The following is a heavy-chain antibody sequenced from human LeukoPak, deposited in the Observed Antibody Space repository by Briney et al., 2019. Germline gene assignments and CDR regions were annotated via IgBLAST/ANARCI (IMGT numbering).Heavy chain of an antibody. CDR1: GFTFSSYW. Sequence: GGSLRLSCEASGFTFSSYWMFWVRQAPGEGLLWVSRINTDGSNTAYADSVKGRFTISRDNAENTLYLQMNTLRAEDTAVYYCARGLVVSGYVRAVDIWGQGTMVTVSS. J-gene: IGHJ3*02. CDR2: INTDGSNT. V-gene: IGHV3-74*01. CDR3: ARGLVVSGYVRAVDI. D-gene: IGHD2-2*01.